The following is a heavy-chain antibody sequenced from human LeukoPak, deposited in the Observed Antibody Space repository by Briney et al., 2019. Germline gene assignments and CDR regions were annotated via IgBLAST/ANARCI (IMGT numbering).Heavy chain of an antibody. CDR3: ASSDYYDSSGYAW. CDR1: GFTFSDYY. Sequence: GGPLRFSCEPSGFTFSDYYMSWIRQAPGKGLEWVSYISSSGSTIYYADSVKGRFTISRDNAKNSLYLQMNSLRAEDTAVYYCASSDYYDSSGYAWWGQGTLVTVSS. CDR2: ISSSGSTI. D-gene: IGHD3-22*01. J-gene: IGHJ4*02. V-gene: IGHV3-11*01.